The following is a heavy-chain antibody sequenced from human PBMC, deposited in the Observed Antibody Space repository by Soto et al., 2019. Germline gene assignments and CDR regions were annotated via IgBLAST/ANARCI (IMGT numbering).Heavy chain of an antibody. CDR1: GFTFSSYS. CDR3: ARDSTRDSSGFYYYYGMDV. V-gene: IGHV3-21*01. Sequence: EVQLVESGGGLVKPGGSLRLSCAASGFTFSSYSMNWVRQAPGKGLEWVSSISSSSSYIYYADSVKGRFTISRDNAKNSLYLQMNSLRADDTAVYYCARDSTRDSSGFYYYYGMDVWGQGTTVTVSS. D-gene: IGHD3-22*01. CDR2: ISSSSSYI. J-gene: IGHJ6*02.